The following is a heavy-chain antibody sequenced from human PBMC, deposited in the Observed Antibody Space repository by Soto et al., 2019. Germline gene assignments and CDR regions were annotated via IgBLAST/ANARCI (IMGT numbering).Heavy chain of an antibody. CDR2: ISSSSSYI. CDR3: ARDHVHWNYGWFEP. Sequence: PGGSLRLSCAASGFTFSSYSMNWVRQAPGKGLEWVSSISSSSSYIYYADSVKGRFTISRDNAKNSLYLQMNSLRAEDTAVYYCARDHVHWNYGWFEPWGQGTLVTVSS. V-gene: IGHV3-21*01. J-gene: IGHJ5*02. CDR1: GFTFSSYS. D-gene: IGHD1-7*01.